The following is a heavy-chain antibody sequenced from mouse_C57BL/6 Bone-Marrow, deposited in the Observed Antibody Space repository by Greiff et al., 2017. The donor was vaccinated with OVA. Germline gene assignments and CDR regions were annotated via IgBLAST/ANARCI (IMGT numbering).Heavy chain of an antibody. V-gene: IGHV1-81*01. J-gene: IGHJ1*03. CDR3: ARGDYDYDGWYFDV. D-gene: IGHD2-4*01. CDR1: GYTFTSYG. CDR2: IYPRSGNT. Sequence: VQLQESGAELARPGASVKLSCKASGYTFTSYGISWVKQRTGQGLEWIGEIYPRSGNTYYNEKFKGKATLTADKSSSTAYMELRSLTSEDSAVYFCARGDYDYDGWYFDVWGTGTTVTVSS.